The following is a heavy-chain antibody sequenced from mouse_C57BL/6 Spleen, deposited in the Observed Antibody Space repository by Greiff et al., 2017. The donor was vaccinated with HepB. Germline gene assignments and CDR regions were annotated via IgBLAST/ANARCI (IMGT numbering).Heavy chain of an antibody. Sequence: QVQLQQSGPGLVQPSQSLSITCTVSGFSLTSYGVHWVRQSPGKGLEWLGVIWSGGSTDYNAAFISRLSISKDNSKSQVFFKMNSLQADDTAIYYCARTLDYYGSSYYFDYWGQGTTLTVSS. CDR3: ARTLDYYGSSYYFDY. CDR1: GFSLTSYG. V-gene: IGHV2-2*01. D-gene: IGHD1-1*01. CDR2: IWSGGST. J-gene: IGHJ2*01.